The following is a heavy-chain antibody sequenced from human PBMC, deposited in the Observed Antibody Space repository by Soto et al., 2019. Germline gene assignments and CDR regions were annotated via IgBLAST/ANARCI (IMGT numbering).Heavy chain of an antibody. CDR1: GGSISSSNW. D-gene: IGHD3-10*01. V-gene: IGHV4-4*02. CDR3: ARDHRGDYYYGMDV. Sequence: SETLSLTCAVSGGSISSSNWWSRVRQPPGKGLEWIGEIYHSGSTNYNPSLKSRVTISVYKSKTQFSLKLSSVTAADTAVYYCARDHRGDYYYGMDVWGQGTTVTVSS. J-gene: IGHJ6*02. CDR2: IYHSGST.